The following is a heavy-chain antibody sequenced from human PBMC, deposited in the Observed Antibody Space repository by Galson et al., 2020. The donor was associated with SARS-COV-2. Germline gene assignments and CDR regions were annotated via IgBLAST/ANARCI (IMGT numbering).Heavy chain of an antibody. D-gene: IGHD3-22*01. Sequence: SVKVSCKASGGTFSSYAISWVRQAPGQGLEWMGGIIPILGIANYAQKFQGRVTITADKSTSTAYMELSSLRSEDTAVYYCARSGWIRKEIYYYYYMDVWGKGTTVTVSS. CDR3: ARSGWIRKEIYYYYYMDV. CDR2: IIPILGIA. CDR1: GGTFSSYA. J-gene: IGHJ6*03. V-gene: IGHV1-69*10.